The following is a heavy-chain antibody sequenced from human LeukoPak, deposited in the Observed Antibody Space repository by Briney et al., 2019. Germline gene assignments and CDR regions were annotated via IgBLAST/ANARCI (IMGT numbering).Heavy chain of an antibody. CDR2: ISGSGGST. CDR3: ATDWRGAQCGGDCLEN. Sequence: PGGSLRLSCAASGFTFSSYAMSWVRQAPGKGLEWVSAISGSGGSTYYADSVKGRFTISRDNSKNTVFLQMSSLRAEDTAVYYCATDWRGAQCGGDCLENWGQGTLVTVSS. V-gene: IGHV3-23*01. D-gene: IGHD2-21*02. CDR1: GFTFSSYA. J-gene: IGHJ4*02.